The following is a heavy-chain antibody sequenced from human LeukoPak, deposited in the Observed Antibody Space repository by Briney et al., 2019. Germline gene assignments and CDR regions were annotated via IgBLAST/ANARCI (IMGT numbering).Heavy chain of an antibody. V-gene: IGHV3-48*01. CDR1: GFTLSSHT. CDR3: ARVFRVRGVAAETPNYYMDV. CDR2: ISRSSSEI. D-gene: IGHD3-10*01. J-gene: IGHJ6*03. Sequence: GGSLRLSCAASGFTLSSHTMNWVRQAPGKGLEWVSDISRSSSEIHYADSVTGRFTISRDNAKNSVYLQMNSLRAEDTAVYYCARVFRVRGVAAETPNYYMDVWGNGTTVTVSS.